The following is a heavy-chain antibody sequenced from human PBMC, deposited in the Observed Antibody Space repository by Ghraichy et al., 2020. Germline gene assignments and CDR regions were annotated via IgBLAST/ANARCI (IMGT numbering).Heavy chain of an antibody. Sequence: SQTLSLTCTVSGGSISSSSYYWGWIRQPPGKGLEWIGSIYYSGSTYYNPSLKSRVTISVDTSKNQFSLKLSSVTAADTAVYYCARHSQRITMFHAFDIWGQGTMVTVSS. CDR3: ARHSQRITMFHAFDI. CDR1: GGSISSSSYY. CDR2: IYYSGST. J-gene: IGHJ3*02. V-gene: IGHV4-39*01. D-gene: IGHD3-10*02.